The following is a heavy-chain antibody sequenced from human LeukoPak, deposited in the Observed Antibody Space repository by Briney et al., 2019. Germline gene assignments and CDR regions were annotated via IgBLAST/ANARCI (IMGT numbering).Heavy chain of an antibody. J-gene: IGHJ4*02. CDR1: GGSISSYY. CDR2: IYYSGST. CDR3: AGIAMAGLVDY. D-gene: IGHD6-19*01. Sequence: SETLSLTCTVSGGSISSYYWSWIRQPPGKGLEWIGYIYYSGSTNYNPSLKSRVTISVDTSKNQFSLKLSSVTAADTAVYYCAGIAMAGLVDYWGQGTLVTVSS. V-gene: IGHV4-59*01.